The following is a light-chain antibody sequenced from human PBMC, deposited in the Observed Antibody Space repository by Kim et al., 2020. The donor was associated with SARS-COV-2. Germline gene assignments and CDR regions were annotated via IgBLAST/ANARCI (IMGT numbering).Light chain of an antibody. CDR1: STVLGGYNY. CDR2: VVS. V-gene: IGLV2-11*01. J-gene: IGLJ1*01. Sequence: QSVPIPCTGTSTVLGGYNYVSWYQQHPGTAPKLMIYVVSKRPSRVPGRFSGSKSGNTASLAISGLQAEDEADYYCCSYAGSYTYVFGTGTQVTVL. CDR3: CSYAGSYTYV.